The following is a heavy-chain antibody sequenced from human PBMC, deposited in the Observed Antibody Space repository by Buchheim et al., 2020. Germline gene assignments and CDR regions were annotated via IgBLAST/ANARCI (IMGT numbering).Heavy chain of an antibody. J-gene: IGHJ6*02. V-gene: IGHV1-46*03. CDR3: GSGVAVAGIFYYYAMDV. D-gene: IGHD6-19*01. CDR1: GYSFTNYY. Sequence: QVQLVQSGAEVKKPGASVKVSCKASGYSFTNYYVHWVRQAPGQGLERMGVVNPSSGSTDYAQKFQGRVTVTRDTSARTVYMELSSLKSEDTAVYYCGSGVAVAGIFYYYAMDVWGQGT. CDR2: VNPSSGST.